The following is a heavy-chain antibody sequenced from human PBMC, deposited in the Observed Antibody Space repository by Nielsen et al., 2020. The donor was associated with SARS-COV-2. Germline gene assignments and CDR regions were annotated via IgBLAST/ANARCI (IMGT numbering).Heavy chain of an antibody. J-gene: IGHJ5*02. Sequence: GESLKISCAASGFTFSDYYMSWIRQAPGKGLEWVSYISSSSYTNYADSVKGRFTISRDNAKNSLYLQMNSLRAEDTAVYYCARDLAWFDPWGQGTLVTVSS. CDR1: GFTFSDYY. V-gene: IGHV3-11*05. CDR2: ISSSSYT. CDR3: ARDLAWFDP.